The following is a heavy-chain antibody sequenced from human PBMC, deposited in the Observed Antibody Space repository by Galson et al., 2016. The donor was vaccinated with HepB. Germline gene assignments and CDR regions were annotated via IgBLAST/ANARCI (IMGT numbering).Heavy chain of an antibody. CDR2: IIPIFGTA. CDR1: GYTFTDYL. D-gene: IGHD4-23*01. V-gene: IGHV1-69*13. CDR3: ARNGPGGSSWDYYYYGMDV. J-gene: IGHJ6*02. Sequence: SVKVSCKASGYTFTDYLLHWVRQAPGQGLEWMGGIIPIFGTANYAQKFQGRVTIIADETTSTAYMELSSLRTEDTAVYYCARNGPGGSSWDYYYYGMDVWGQGTTVTVSS.